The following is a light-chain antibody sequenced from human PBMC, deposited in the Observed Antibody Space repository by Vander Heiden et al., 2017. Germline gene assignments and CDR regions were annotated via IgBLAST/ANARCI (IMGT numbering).Light chain of an antibody. CDR2: AAA. Sequence: IQMTQSPSSLSASVGDRLTITCRASQSISSYLNWYQQKPGKAPKLLIYAAASLQSGVPSRCSGSGSWTDFTLTISSLQPEDVATYYCQQSYSTPLTFGGGTKVEIK. CDR1: QSISSY. CDR3: QQSYSTPLT. J-gene: IGKJ4*01. V-gene: IGKV1-39*01.